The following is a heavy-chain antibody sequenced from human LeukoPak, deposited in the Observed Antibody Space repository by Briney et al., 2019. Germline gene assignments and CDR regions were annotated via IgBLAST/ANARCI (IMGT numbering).Heavy chain of an antibody. CDR2: INPNSGGT. CDR1: GYTFTNYY. J-gene: IGHJ3*02. CDR3: ARDPHYYDSSGYAFDI. D-gene: IGHD3-22*01. V-gene: IGHV1-2*02. Sequence: ASVKVSCKASGYTFTNYYMHWVRQAPGQGLEWMGWINPNSGGTNYAQKFQGRVTMTRDTSISTAYMELSRLRSDDTAVYYCARDPHYYDSSGYAFDIWGQGTMVTVSS.